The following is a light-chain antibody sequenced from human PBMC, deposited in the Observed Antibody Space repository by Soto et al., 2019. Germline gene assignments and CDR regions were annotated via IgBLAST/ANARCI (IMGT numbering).Light chain of an antibody. J-gene: IGKJ1*01. CDR1: QSVTVNS. CDR2: AAS. CDR3: QQYNNWPPWT. Sequence: EILLTQSPSTLSLSPGEGVTLSCRASQSVTVNSLAWYQQKPGQAPRLLIYAASTRAAAVPDRFTGSGSGTDFSLTISSLEPEDFAVYYCQQYNNWPPWTFGQGTKVDIK. V-gene: IGKV3-20*01.